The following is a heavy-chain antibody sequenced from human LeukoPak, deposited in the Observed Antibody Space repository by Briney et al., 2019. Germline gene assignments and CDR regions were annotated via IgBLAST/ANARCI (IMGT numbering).Heavy chain of an antibody. Sequence: ASVKVSRKASGYTFTGYYMHWVRQAPGQGLEWMGWINPNSGGTNYAQKFQGRVTMTRDTSISTVYMELSRLRSDDTAVYYCASQICSSSSCYLYFDYWGQGTLVTVSS. CDR1: GYTFTGYY. J-gene: IGHJ4*02. CDR3: ASQICSSSSCYLYFDY. V-gene: IGHV1-2*02. CDR2: INPNSGGT. D-gene: IGHD2-2*01.